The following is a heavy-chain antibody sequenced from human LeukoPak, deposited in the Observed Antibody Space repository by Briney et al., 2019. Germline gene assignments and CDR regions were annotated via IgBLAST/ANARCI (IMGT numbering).Heavy chain of an antibody. J-gene: IGHJ5*02. CDR1: GGSISSYY. D-gene: IGHD6-19*01. CDR2: IYTSGGT. CDR3: ARGGHSSGWYRPGFNWFDP. Sequence: PSETLSLTCTVSGGSISSYYWSWIRQPAGKGLEWIGRIYTSGGTNYNPSLKSRVTMSVDTSKNQFSLKLSSVTAADTAVYYCARGGHSSGWYRPGFNWFDPWGQGTLVTVSS. V-gene: IGHV4-4*07.